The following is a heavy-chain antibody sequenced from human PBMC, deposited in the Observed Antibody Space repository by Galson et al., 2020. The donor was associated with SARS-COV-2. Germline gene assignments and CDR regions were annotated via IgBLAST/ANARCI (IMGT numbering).Heavy chain of an antibody. D-gene: IGHD6-6*01. CDR1: EFIFNTYG. J-gene: IGHJ6*02. V-gene: IGHV3-30*03. CDR2: ISDDGSNK. CDR3: ARGQQLEDGMDV. Sequence: GGSLRLSCAASEFIFNTYGIHWVRQPPGKGLEWVAVISDDGSNKCYADSVKGRFTISRDNSKNTLYLQMNSLRAEDTAVYYCARGQQLEDGMDVWGQGTTVTVSS.